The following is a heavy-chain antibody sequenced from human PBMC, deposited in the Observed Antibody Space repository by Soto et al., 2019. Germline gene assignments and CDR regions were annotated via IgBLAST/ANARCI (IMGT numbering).Heavy chain of an antibody. V-gene: IGHV3-30*18. CDR3: AKDLLARGKNQLLSDPVYYYYGMDV. D-gene: IGHD2-2*01. CDR2: ISYDGSNK. J-gene: IGHJ6*02. CDR1: GFTFSSYG. Sequence: GGSLRLSCAASGFTFSSYGMHWVRQAPGKGLEWVAVISYDGSNKYYADSVKGRFTISRDNSKNTLYLQMNSLRAEDTAVYYCAKDLLARGKNQLLSDPVYYYYGMDVWGQGTTVTVSS.